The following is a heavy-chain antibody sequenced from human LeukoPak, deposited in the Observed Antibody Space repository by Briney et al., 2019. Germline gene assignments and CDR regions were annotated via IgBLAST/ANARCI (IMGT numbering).Heavy chain of an antibody. J-gene: IGHJ4*02. CDR3: ARDTYYYDSSGYYYPGGCDY. CDR1: GFTFSGYT. Sequence: PGGSLRLSCAASGFTFSGYTMHWVRQAPGKGLEWVAFISSDGRYKSHADSVKGRCTISRDNSKNTLYLQMNSLRAEDTAVYYCARDTYYYDSSGYYYPGGCDYWGQGTLVTVSS. D-gene: IGHD3-22*01. V-gene: IGHV3-30*04. CDR2: ISSDGRYK.